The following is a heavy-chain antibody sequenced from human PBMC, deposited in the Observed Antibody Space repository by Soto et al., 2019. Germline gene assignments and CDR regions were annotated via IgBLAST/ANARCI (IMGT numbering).Heavy chain of an antibody. D-gene: IGHD1-26*01. CDR3: AKNQGVELVPLATVDWFDP. J-gene: IGHJ5*02. V-gene: IGHV3-23*01. CDR2: ISGSGFKK. CDR1: GLLFDNFV. Sequence: GGPLILCCAASGLLFDNFVMILVRPNPGKGLEWISSISGSGFKKYYADSVKGRFTISRDNSKSTVYLELNNLSAEDTAVYHCAKNQGVELVPLATVDWFDPWGQGSVVTFSS.